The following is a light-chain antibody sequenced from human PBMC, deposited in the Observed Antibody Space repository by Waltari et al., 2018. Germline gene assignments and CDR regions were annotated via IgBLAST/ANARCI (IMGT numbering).Light chain of an antibody. CDR3: CSYAGSYTWV. J-gene: IGLJ3*02. CDR1: SSDVVNYNL. CDR2: DDN. Sequence: QSALTQPASVSGSPGQSITISCTGTSSDVVNYNLVPWYQQYPGKAPKVMIYDDNRRPSGVSDRFSGSKSGNTASPTISGVQAEDEADYYCCSYAGSYTWVFGGGTKLTVL. V-gene: IGLV2-23*01.